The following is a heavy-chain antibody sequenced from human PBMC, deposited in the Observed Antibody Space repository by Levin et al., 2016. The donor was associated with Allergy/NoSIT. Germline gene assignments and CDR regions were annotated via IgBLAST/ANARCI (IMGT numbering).Heavy chain of an antibody. J-gene: IGHJ4*02. CDR1: GFTFSSYW. Sequence: GESLKISCVASGFTFSSYWMSWVRQAPGKGLEWVANVKQDGSEKNYVDSVKGRFTISRDNAKNSLDLQMDSLRVDDTAVYYCARGSITILNWGQGTLVTVSS. CDR2: VKQDGSEK. CDR3: ARGSITILN. V-gene: IGHV3-7*04. D-gene: IGHD3-3*01.